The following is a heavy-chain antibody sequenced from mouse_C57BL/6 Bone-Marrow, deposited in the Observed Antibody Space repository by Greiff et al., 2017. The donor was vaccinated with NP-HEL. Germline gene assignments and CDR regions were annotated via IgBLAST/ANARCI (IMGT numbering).Heavy chain of an antibody. J-gene: IGHJ3*01. CDR1: GFTFSSYA. D-gene: IGHD1-1*01. CDR2: ISDGGSYT. Sequence: EVMLVESGGGLVKPGGSLKLSCAASGFTFSSYAMSWVRQTPEKRLEWVATISDGGSYTSYPDNVKGRFTISRDNAKNKLYLQMSHLKSEDTAMYYCAREGDYYGSSYPFAYWGQGTLVTVSA. V-gene: IGHV5-4*03. CDR3: AREGDYYGSSYPFAY.